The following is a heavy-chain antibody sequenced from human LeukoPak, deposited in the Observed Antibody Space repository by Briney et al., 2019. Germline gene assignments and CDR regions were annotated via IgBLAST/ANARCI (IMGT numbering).Heavy chain of an antibody. D-gene: IGHD3-22*01. J-gene: IGHJ4*02. CDR3: AKRGVVIRVILVAFHKEAYYFDS. CDR1: GITLSNYG. Sequence: PGGSLRLSCAVSGITLSNYGMSWVRQAPGKGLEWVAGISGSGGGTTYADSVRGRFTISRDNSENTLYLQMNSLRAEDTAVYFCAKRGVVIRVILVAFHKEAYYFDSWGQGALVTVSS. CDR2: ISGSGGGT. V-gene: IGHV3-23*01.